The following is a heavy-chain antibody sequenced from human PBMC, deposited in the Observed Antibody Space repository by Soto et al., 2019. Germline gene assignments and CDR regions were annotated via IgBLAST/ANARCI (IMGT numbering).Heavy chain of an antibody. CDR1: GGSISSSY. J-gene: IGHJ5*02. CDR3: ARDKYCSGGSCRKNWFDP. Sequence: SETLSLTCTVSGGSISSSYWSWIRQPPGKGLEWLAYIYDDGSANYNPSLKSRATISLDMSKNQFSLKLTSVTAADTAVYYCARDKYCSGGSCRKNWFDPGGREPWSPSPQ. D-gene: IGHD2-15*01. V-gene: IGHV4-59*01. CDR2: IYDDGSA.